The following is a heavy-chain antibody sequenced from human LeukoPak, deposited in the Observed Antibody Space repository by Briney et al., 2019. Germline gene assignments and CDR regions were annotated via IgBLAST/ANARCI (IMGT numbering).Heavy chain of an antibody. CDR3: EANLGALYYDTSGYYDF. J-gene: IGHJ4*02. CDR2: ISGDGNST. V-gene: IGHV3-43*02. CDR1: GFTFDDYA. Sequence: GGSLRLSCAASGFTFDDYAMHWVRQAPGKGLEWVSLISGDGNSTCYAGSVKGRFTISRDNSKNSLYLQMNSLRTEDTAFYYCEANLGALYYDTSGYYDFWGQGTLVTVSS. D-gene: IGHD3-22*01.